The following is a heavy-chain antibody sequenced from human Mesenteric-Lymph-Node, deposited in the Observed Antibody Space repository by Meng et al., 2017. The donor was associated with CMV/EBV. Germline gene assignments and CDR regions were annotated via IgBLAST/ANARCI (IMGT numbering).Heavy chain of an antibody. CDR1: GYTFTSYY. J-gene: IGHJ4*02. CDR3: ASDLRIAAAGLENDY. V-gene: IGHV1-46*01. CDR2: INPSGGST. D-gene: IGHD6-13*01. Sequence: SGYTFTSYYMHWVRQAPGQGLEWMGIINPSGGSTSYAQKFQGRVTMTRDTSTSTVYMELSSLRSEDTAVYYCASDLRIAAAGLENDYWGQGTLVTVSS.